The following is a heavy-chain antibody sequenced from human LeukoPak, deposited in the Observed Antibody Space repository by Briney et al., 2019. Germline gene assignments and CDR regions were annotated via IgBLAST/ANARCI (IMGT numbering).Heavy chain of an antibody. D-gene: IGHD3-10*02. J-gene: IGHJ4*02. V-gene: IGHV3-48*01. CDR1: GFIFGRDS. CDR2: ISRDSDIR. CDR3: SSVFD. Sequence: GGSPTLSCAASGFIFGRDSMNWVRQAPGRGLEWISYISRDSDIRYYADSVRGRFHISRDNAKNTLYLQMNSLRAEDTAVYYCSSVFDWGQGTLVTVSS.